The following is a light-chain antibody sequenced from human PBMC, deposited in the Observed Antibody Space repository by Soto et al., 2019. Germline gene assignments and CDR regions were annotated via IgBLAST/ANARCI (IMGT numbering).Light chain of an antibody. CDR1: QTIYSY. V-gene: IGKV1-8*01. Sequence: AIQMTQSPSSFSASTGDTVTITCRASQTIYSYLVWYQQKPGKAPKLLIYDASTLQSGVPSRFSGGGSGTDFTLTISPLQSEDFATYYCQQYYAYPVTFGQGKRLEI. CDR3: QQYYAYPVT. CDR2: DAS. J-gene: IGKJ5*01.